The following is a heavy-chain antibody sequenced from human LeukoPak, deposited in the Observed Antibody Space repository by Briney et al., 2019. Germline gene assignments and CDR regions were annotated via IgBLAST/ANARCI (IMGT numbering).Heavy chain of an antibody. CDR2: ISGSGGST. V-gene: IGHV3-23*01. CDR1: GFTFSSYA. J-gene: IGHJ5*01. Sequence: GGSLRLSCAASGFTFSSYAKSWVRQAPGKGLEWVSAISGSGGSTYYADSVKGRLTISRDNSENTLYLQMNSLRVEDTALYYCAKVSGYTSGWYDSWGQGTRVTVSS. D-gene: IGHD6-19*01. CDR3: AKVSGYTSGWYDS.